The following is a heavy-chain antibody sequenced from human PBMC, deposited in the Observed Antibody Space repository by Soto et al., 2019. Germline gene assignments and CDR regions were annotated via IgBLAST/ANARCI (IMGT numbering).Heavy chain of an antibody. CDR3: ARGLDYDILTGSRWFDP. Sequence: QVQLVQSGAEVKKPGASVKVSCKASGYTFTSYDINWVQQATGQGLEWMGWMNPNSGNTGYAQKFQGRVTMTRNTSISTAYMELSSLRSEDTAVYYCARGLDYDILTGSRWFDPWGQGTLVTVSS. CDR1: GYTFTSYD. CDR2: MNPNSGNT. J-gene: IGHJ5*02. D-gene: IGHD3-9*01. V-gene: IGHV1-8*01.